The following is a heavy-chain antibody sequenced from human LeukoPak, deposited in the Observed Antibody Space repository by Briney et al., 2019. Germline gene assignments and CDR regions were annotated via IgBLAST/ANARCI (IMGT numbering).Heavy chain of an antibody. CDR1: GYSFTSYW. CDR3: ARLGNSYSGTGSPVLDY. CDR2: IYPGDSDT. D-gene: IGHD1-7*01. J-gene: IGHJ4*02. V-gene: IGHV5-51*01. Sequence: GESLLISCKGSGYSFTSYWIGGVRQMTGKGVEGMGIIYPGDSDTRYSPYFQGQVTISADKSISTAYLQWSSLRASDTAMYYCARLGNSYSGTGSPVLDYWGQGTLVTVSS.